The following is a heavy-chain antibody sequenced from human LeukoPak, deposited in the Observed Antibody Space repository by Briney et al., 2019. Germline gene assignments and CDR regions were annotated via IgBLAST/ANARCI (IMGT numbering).Heavy chain of an antibody. Sequence: PSETLSLTCTVSGVSTTNGIYYWAWIRQPPGKGLEWIGSVHNVGSTYYNLSLRSRVTMSIVTSKNQFSLRLNSVTAADTAVYYCARHAEYNSGWHFYLDHWGQGILVTVSS. V-gene: IGHV4-39*01. J-gene: IGHJ4*02. CDR3: ARHAEYNSGWHFYLDH. CDR1: GVSTTNGIYY. CDR2: VHNVGST. D-gene: IGHD6-19*01.